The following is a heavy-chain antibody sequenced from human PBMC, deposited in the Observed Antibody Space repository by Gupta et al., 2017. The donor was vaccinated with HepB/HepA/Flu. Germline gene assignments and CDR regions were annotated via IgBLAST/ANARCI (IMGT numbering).Heavy chain of an antibody. CDR3: ARGRIVIQVYAIEDSDGMDV. V-gene: IGHV1-46*02. J-gene: IGHJ6*02. CDR2: ITPSSGST. D-gene: IGHD2-8*01. CDR1: GYTLNSHY. Sequence: QVQLVQSGAEVKKPGASVKVSCKASGYTLNSHYIHWVRQAPGQGLEWMGIITPSSGSTNYAQKFQGRVTMTRDTSTSTVYMELSSLASEDTAVYYCARGRIVIQVYAIEDSDGMDVWGQGTTVTVSS.